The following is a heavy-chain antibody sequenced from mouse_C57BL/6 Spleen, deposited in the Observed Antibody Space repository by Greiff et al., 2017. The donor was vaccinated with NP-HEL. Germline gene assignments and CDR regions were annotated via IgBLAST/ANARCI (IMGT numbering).Heavy chain of an antibody. Sequence: QVQLQQPGPELVKPGASVKMSCKDSGYTFTSYWMHWVKQRPGQGLEWIGYINASNGCTNYNDKCKRKATLTVDNSSSTAYMQLSSLTSEESAVYYSARGYYGLDYWGQGTTLTVSS. CDR1: GYTFTSYW. CDR2: INASNGCT. V-gene: IGHV1-53*01. D-gene: IGHD1-1*01. CDR3: ARGYYGLDY. J-gene: IGHJ2*01.